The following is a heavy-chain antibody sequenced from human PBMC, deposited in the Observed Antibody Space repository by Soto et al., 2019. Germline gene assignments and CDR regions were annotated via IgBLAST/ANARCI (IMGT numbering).Heavy chain of an antibody. J-gene: IGHJ3*01. CDR3: AMLNWTYLGALAV. Sequence: PGGSLRLSCAASGFTFSNHGMSWVRLAPGMGLEWVSSISGDGSGTYYADSVKGRFTISRDNSKNTLDLEMNSLRVEDTAVYHYAMLNWTYLGALAVWGQGTMVTVSS. CDR1: GFTFSNHG. CDR2: ISGDGSGT. D-gene: IGHD1-20*01. V-gene: IGHV3-23*01.